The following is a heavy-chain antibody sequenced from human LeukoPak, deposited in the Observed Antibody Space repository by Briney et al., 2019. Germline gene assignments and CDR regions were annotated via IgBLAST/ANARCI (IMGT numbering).Heavy chain of an antibody. D-gene: IGHD3-10*01. Sequence: GGSLRLSCAASGFLFSSYAMSWVRQAPGKGLEWVSAISGSGGSTYYADSVKGRFTISRDNSKNTLYLQMNSLRAEDTAVYYCAKGGDYYGSGSYLDYWGQGTLVTVSS. CDR3: AKGGDYYGSGSYLDY. CDR1: GFLFSSYA. CDR2: ISGSGGST. J-gene: IGHJ4*02. V-gene: IGHV3-23*01.